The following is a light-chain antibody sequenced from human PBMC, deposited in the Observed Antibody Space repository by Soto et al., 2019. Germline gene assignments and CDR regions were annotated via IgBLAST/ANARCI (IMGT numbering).Light chain of an antibody. CDR3: QHYHNYPST. J-gene: IGKJ1*01. V-gene: IGKV1-8*01. Sequence: AVLLTQSPSSFSASTGDRDTITCRASQDIHNYLAWYQQVPGKAPKLLLYAASILETGVPFRFSGSGSGTDFTVTIDGLQSEEFATYFFQHYHNYPSTFGQGTTVE. CDR1: QDIHNY. CDR2: AAS.